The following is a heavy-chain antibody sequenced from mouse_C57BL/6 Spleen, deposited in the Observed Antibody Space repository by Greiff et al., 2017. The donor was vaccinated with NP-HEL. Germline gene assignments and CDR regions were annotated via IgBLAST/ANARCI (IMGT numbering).Heavy chain of an antibody. J-gene: IGHJ4*01. CDR2: ISSGGSYT. CDR3: ARQGWVSTTVVATDYYAMDY. V-gene: IGHV5-6*01. D-gene: IGHD1-1*01. CDR1: GFTFSSYG. Sequence: EVNVVESGGDLVKPGGSLKLSCAASGFTFSSYGMSWVRQTPDKRLEWVATISSGGSYTYYPDSVKGRFTISRDNAKNTLYLQMSSMKPEDTAMYYCARQGWVSTTVVATDYYAMDYWGQGTSVTVSS.